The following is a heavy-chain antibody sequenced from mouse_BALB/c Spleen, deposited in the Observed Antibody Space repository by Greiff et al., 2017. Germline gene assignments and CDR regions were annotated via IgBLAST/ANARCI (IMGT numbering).Heavy chain of an antibody. Sequence: VQLQQSGPELVKPGASVKISCKASGYTFTDYNMHWVKQSHGKSLEWIGYIYPYNGGTGYNQKFKSKATLTVDNSSSTAYMELRSLTSEDSAVYYCARGDYGHWYFDVWGAGTTVTVSS. CDR1: GYTFTDYN. CDR2: IYPYNGGT. V-gene: IGHV1S29*02. CDR3: ARGDYGHWYFDV. J-gene: IGHJ1*01. D-gene: IGHD1-2*01.